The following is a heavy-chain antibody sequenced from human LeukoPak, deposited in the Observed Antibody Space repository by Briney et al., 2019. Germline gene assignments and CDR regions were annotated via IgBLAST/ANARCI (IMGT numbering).Heavy chain of an antibody. CDR1: GFIFSRYW. CDR2: ISQSTTDT. CDR3: ARSRWPEDY. D-gene: IGHD4-23*01. V-gene: IGHV3-7*01. J-gene: IGHJ4*02. Sequence: GGSLRLSCATSGFIFSRYWMSWVRQAPGKGLEWVAGISQSTTDTHYVDSVRGRFTLSRDNAKNSVTLQMNSLRVEDTAVYYCARSRWPEDYWGQGTLVTVSS.